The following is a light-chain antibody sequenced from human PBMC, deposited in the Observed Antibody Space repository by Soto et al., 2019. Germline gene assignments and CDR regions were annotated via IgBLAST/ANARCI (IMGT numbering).Light chain of an antibody. CDR2: DAS. V-gene: IGKV1-5*01. Sequence: GDRVTITCRASQSVSSSLAWYQQKPGKAPKLLIYDASTLESGVPSRFSGSGYGTEFTFTINSLQPGDFATYYCQQYESFSPYTFGQGTRLEI. CDR3: QQYESFSPYT. CDR1: QSVSSS. J-gene: IGKJ2*01.